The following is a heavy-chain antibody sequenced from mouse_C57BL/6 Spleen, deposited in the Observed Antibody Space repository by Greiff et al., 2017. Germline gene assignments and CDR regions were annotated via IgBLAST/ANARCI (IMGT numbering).Heavy chain of an antibody. V-gene: IGHV3-6*01. CDR1: GYSITSGYY. Sequence: EVQRVESGPGLVKPSQSLSLTCSVTGYSITSGYYWNWIRQFPGNKLEWMGYISYDGSNNYNPSLKNRISITRDTSKNQFFLKLNSVTTEDTATYYCARDPLYDGYYGFAYWGQGTLVTVSA. J-gene: IGHJ3*01. CDR3: ARDPLYDGYYGFAY. CDR2: ISYDGSN. D-gene: IGHD2-3*01.